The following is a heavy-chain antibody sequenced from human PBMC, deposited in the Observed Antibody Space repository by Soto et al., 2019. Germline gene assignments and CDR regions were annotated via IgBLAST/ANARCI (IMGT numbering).Heavy chain of an antibody. Sequence: AGTLRLSCEVSGFTFSDYYISWIRQAPGKGLEWISYSSNSGTFSRYADSVKGRFSISRDNTKNLLYLQMNSLRAEDTAVYYCARSGDNYNRLDYWGQGTPVTVSS. CDR3: ARSGDNYNRLDY. J-gene: IGHJ4*02. D-gene: IGHD1-1*01. CDR2: SSNSGTFS. CDR1: GFTFSDYY. V-gene: IGHV3-11*06.